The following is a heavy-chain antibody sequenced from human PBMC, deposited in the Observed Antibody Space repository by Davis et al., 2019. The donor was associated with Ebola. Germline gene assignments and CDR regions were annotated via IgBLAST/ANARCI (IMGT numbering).Heavy chain of an antibody. D-gene: IGHD2-15*01. V-gene: IGHV4-39*01. Sequence: MPSETLSLTCTVSGGSISSSNWWSWVRQPPGKGLEWIGSIYYSGSTYYNPSLKSRVTISVDTSKNQFSLKLSSVTAADTAVYYCARVGGIVVVVAATHYYYGMDVWGQGTTVTVSS. CDR2: IYYSGST. CDR1: GGSISSSNW. CDR3: ARVGGIVVVVAATHYYYGMDV. J-gene: IGHJ6*02.